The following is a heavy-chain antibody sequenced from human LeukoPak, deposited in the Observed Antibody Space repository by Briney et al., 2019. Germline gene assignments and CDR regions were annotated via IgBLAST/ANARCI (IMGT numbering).Heavy chain of an antibody. CDR3: ARVGMGPYYYDSSGYSDY. Sequence: SETLSLTCTVSGGSISSYYWSWIRQPPGKGLEWIGYIYYSGSTNYNPSLKSRVTISVDTSKNQFSLKLSSVTAADTAVYYCARVGMGPYYYDSSGYSDYWGQGTLVTVSS. V-gene: IGHV4-59*08. CDR2: IYYSGST. D-gene: IGHD3-22*01. CDR1: GGSISSYY. J-gene: IGHJ4*02.